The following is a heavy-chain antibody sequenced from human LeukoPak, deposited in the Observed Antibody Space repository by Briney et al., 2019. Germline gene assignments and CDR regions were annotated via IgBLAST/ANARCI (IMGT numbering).Heavy chain of an antibody. D-gene: IGHD4-17*01. J-gene: IGHJ4*02. CDR2: ISHSGIT. CDR3: TRQSGTVTPIDY. V-gene: IGHV4-34*01. Sequence: SETLSLTCAVSRGSLSGYSWGWIRQPPGKGLEWVGEISHSGITNYNASLKSRVTISLNKSEIQFSLMLSSVTAADTAVYFCTRQSGTVTPIDYWSQGTLVTVSS. CDR1: RGSLSGYS.